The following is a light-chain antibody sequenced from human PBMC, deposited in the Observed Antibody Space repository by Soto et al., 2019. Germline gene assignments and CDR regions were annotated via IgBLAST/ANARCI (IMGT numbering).Light chain of an antibody. CDR1: KLGDKY. J-gene: IGLJ2*01. V-gene: IGLV3-1*01. Sequence: SYELTQPPSVSVSPGQTASITCSGAKLGDKYASWYQQRPGQSPVMVIYQDDKRPSGIPERFSGSNSGNTATLTIGGTQAMDEADYYCQAWDNSIASVVFGGGTKLTVL. CDR3: QAWDNSIASVV. CDR2: QDD.